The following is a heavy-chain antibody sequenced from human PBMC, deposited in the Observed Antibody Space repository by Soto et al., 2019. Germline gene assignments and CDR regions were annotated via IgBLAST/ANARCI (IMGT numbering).Heavy chain of an antibody. CDR3: AKAEREYSYGPVDY. V-gene: IGHV3-30*18. CDR1: GFTFSSYG. D-gene: IGHD5-18*01. J-gene: IGHJ4*02. Sequence: PGGSLRLSCAASGFTFSSYGMHWVRQAPGKGLEWVAVISYDGSNKYYADSVKGRFTISRDNSKNTLYLQMNSLRAEDTAVYYCAKAEREYSYGPVDYWGQGTLVTVSS. CDR2: ISYDGSNK.